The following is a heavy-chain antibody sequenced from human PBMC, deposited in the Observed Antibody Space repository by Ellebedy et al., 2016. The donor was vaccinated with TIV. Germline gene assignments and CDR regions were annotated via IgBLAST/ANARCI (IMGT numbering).Heavy chain of an antibody. J-gene: IGHJ4*02. D-gene: IGHD6-13*01. CDR2: IYYSGRT. CDR3: ARDREMGAAGDRGVDY. CDR1: GGSISSGGYY. V-gene: IGHV4-31*03. Sequence: SETLSLTXTVSGGSISSGGYYWSWIRQHPGKGLEWIGYIYYSGRTYYNPSLKRRVTISVDTSKNQFSLKLSSVTAADTAVYYCARDREMGAAGDRGVDYWGQGTLVTGSS.